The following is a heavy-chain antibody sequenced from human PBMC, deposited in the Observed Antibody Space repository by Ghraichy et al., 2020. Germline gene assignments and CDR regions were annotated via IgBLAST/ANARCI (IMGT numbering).Heavy chain of an antibody. V-gene: IGHV4-59*01. CDR2: IYYSGST. CDR1: GGSISSYY. CDR3: ARGLHDNYDFWSGEKYYFDY. J-gene: IGHJ4*02. Sequence: SETLSLTCTVSGGSISSYYWSWIRQPPGKGLEWIGYIYYSGSTNYNPSLKSRVTISVDTSKNQFSLKLSSVTAADTAVYYCARGLHDNYDFWSGEKYYFDYWGQGTLVTVSS. D-gene: IGHD3-3*01.